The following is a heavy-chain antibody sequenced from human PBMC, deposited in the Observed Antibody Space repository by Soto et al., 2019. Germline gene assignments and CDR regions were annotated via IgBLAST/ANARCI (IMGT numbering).Heavy chain of an antibody. CDR3: ARGWVCRDGYNEAF. CDR1: GGTFSSYT. CDR2: IIPILGIA. J-gene: IGHJ4*02. D-gene: IGHD5-12*01. Sequence: QVQLVQSGAEVKKPGSSVKVSCKASGGTFSSYTISWVRQAPGQGLEWMGRIIPILGIANYAQKFQGRVTITADKSPSTANMELSSLRSEDTAVYYCARGWVCRDGYNEAFWGQGTLVTVSS. V-gene: IGHV1-69*02.